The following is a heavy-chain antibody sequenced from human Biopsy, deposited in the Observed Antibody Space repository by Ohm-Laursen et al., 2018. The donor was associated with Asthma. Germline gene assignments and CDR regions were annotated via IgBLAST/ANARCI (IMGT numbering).Heavy chain of an antibody. CDR3: ARVKDGYNFDY. J-gene: IGHJ4*02. Sequence: TLSLTCAVSGGSFSSGGYSWSWIRQPPGKGLEWIGYIYHSGSTYYNPSLKSRVTISVDRSKNQFSLKLSSVTAADTAVYYCARVKDGYNFDYWGQGTLVTVSS. D-gene: IGHD5-24*01. CDR1: GGSFSSGGYS. V-gene: IGHV4-30-2*01. CDR2: IYHSGST.